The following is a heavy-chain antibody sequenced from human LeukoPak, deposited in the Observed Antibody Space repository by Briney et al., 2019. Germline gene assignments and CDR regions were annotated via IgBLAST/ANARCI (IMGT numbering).Heavy chain of an antibody. Sequence: GGSLRLSCAASGVTISNSDMHWVRQNTGQGLEWVSGIGASGDIYYSDSVKGRFTISRDNAKNSLYLQMHSLRVGDTAVYYCAREKWSPSDWYYFEPWGQGSPVTVSS. D-gene: IGHD3-9*01. CDR1: GVTISNSD. V-gene: IGHV3-13*01. J-gene: IGHJ4*02. CDR3: AREKWSPSDWYYFEP. CDR2: IGASGDI.